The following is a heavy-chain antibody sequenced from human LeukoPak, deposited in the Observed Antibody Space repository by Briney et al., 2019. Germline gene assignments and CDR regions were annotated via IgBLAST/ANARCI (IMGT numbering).Heavy chain of an antibody. Sequence: PGGSLRLSCAGSGFIFSRYWMSWVRQAPGKGLEWVANIKQDGSEKYYVDSVKGRFTISRDNAKNSLFLQMNSLRAEDTAVYYCARVLRYCSGGNCYSGGLGYMDVWGKGTTVTISS. CDR1: GFIFSRYW. D-gene: IGHD2-15*01. V-gene: IGHV3-7*03. J-gene: IGHJ6*03. CDR3: ARVLRYCSGGNCYSGGLGYMDV. CDR2: IKQDGSEK.